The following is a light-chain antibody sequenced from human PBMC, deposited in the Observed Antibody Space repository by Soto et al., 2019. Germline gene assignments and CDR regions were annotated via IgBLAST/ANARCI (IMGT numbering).Light chain of an antibody. Sequence: DIEMTQSPATLSASLGDRVAITCRANEIINTWLAWYQQKPGKAPKLLISDASRWQSGVPSRFSGSGSGTEFTLTISSLQPDDFATYYCQQDRSSLLTFGEGTKVEIK. V-gene: IGKV1-5*01. CDR3: QQDRSSLLT. CDR2: DAS. J-gene: IGKJ4*01. CDR1: EIINTW.